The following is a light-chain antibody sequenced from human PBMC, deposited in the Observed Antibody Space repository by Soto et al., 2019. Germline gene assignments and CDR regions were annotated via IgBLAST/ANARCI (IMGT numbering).Light chain of an antibody. CDR3: QKYNSAPPT. CDR2: AAS. CDR1: QAISIY. Sequence: DIQMTQSPSSLSTSVGDRVTITCRASQAISIYLVWYQQNPGKVPKLLIYAASTLQSGVPSRISGSGSGTDFTLTISSLQPEDVATYYRQKYNSAPPTFGQGTKVEIK. J-gene: IGKJ1*01. V-gene: IGKV1-27*01.